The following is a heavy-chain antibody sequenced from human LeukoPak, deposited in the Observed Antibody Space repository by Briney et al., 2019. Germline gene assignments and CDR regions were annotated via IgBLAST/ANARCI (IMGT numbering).Heavy chain of an antibody. J-gene: IGHJ5*02. CDR2: IYNNANT. CDR1: GDSISKDYYC. CDR3: ARDHIDGFNPNNWFDP. V-gene: IGHV4-39*07. D-gene: IGHD5-24*01. Sequence: SETLSLTCTVSGDSISKDYYCWAWIRQPPGKGLEWIGTIYNNANTYYNPPLESRVTMSVDTSKNQISLTLTSVTVADTAVYYCARDHIDGFNPNNWFDPWGQGTLVTVSS.